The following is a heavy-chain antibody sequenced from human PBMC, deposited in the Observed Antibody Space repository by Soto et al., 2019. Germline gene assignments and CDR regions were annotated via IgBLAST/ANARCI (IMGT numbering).Heavy chain of an antibody. J-gene: IGHJ4*02. V-gene: IGHV3-30*18. D-gene: IGHD2-21*02. CDR2: ISYDGSNK. CDR3: AKDRTTVVTRGVESDY. CDR1: GFTFSSYG. Sequence: QVQLVESGGGVVQPGRSLRLSCAASGFTFSSYGMHWVRQAPGKGLEWVAVISYDGSNKYYADSVKGRFTISRDNSKNTLYLQMNSLRAEDTAVYYFAKDRTTVVTRGVESDYWGQGTLVTVSS.